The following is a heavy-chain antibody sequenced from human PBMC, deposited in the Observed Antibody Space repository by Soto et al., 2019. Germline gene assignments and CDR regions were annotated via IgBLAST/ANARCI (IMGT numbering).Heavy chain of an antibody. V-gene: IGHV5-10-1*01. CDR3: ARRRDSSGWYWDY. J-gene: IGHJ4*02. CDR1: GYSFTSYW. D-gene: IGHD6-19*01. Sequence: GESLKISCKGSGYSFTSYWISWVRQMPGKGLEWMGRIDPSDSYTNYSPSFQGHVTISADKCISTAYLQWSSLKASDTAMYYCARRRDSSGWYWDYWGQGTLVTVS. CDR2: IDPSDSYT.